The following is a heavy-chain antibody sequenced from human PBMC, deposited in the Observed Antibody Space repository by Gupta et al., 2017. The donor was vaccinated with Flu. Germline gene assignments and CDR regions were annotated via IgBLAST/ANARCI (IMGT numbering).Heavy chain of an antibody. J-gene: IGHJ4*02. D-gene: IGHD3-22*01. Sequence: QVQLQESGPGLVKPSQTLSLTCAVSGDSIRGGSKYWSWIRQHPGKGLEWIGYIYSSGTTHYNPSLKSRSTISVDTSNNQFSLRLNSVTAADTAVYYCARVYTGHYDDNSGHYYFDYWGQGTLVTVSS. CDR2: IYSSGTT. V-gene: IGHV4-31*11. CDR3: ARVYTGHYDDNSGHYYFDY. CDR1: GDSIRGGSKY.